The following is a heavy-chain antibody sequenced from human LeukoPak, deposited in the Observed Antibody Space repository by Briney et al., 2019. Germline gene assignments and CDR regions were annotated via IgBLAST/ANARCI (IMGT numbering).Heavy chain of an antibody. CDR2: IYYSGST. D-gene: IGHD2-2*01. J-gene: IGHJ4*02. CDR3: ARFYCSSTSCRLGPYFDY. CDR1: GGSIINYY. V-gene: IGHV4-59*01. Sequence: SETLSLTCTVSGGSIINYYWSWIRQPPGKGLEWIGHIYYSGSTSYNPSLKSRVTISVDTSKNQLSLKLSSVTAADTAVYYCARFYCSSTSCRLGPYFDYWGQGTLVTVSS.